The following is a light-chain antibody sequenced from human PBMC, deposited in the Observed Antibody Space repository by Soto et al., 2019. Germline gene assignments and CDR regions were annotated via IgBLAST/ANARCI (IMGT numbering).Light chain of an antibody. CDR3: TSHTSISTVV. CDR1: SSDVGGYNY. V-gene: IGLV2-14*01. CDR2: EVS. Sequence: QSALTQPASVSGSPGQSITISCTGTSSDVGGYNYVSWCQQHPGKAPKLMIYEVSNRPSGVSNRFSGSKSGNTASLTISGLQAEDEGDYYCTSHTSISTVVFGGGTKLTVL. J-gene: IGLJ2*01.